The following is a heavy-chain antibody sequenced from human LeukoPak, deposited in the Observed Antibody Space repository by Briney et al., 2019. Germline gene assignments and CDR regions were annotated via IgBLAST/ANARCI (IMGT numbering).Heavy chain of an antibody. D-gene: IGHD6-19*01. V-gene: IGHV3-30*18. J-gene: IGHJ4*02. CDR1: GFTFSSYG. CDR3: AKVQQWLAPLDY. CDR2: ISYDGSNK. Sequence: GSLRLSCAASGFTFSSYGMHWVRQAPGKGLEWVAVISYDGSNKYYADSVKGRFTISRDNSKNTLYLQMNSLRAEDTAVYYCAKVQQWLAPLDYWGQGTLVTVSS.